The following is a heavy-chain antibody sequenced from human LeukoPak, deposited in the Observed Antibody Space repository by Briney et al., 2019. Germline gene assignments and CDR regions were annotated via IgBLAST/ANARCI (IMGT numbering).Heavy chain of an antibody. CDR1: GGSISSSSYY. CDR3: ARSQGSLNA. CDR2: IYSSGNT. Sequence: SETLSLTCTVSGGSISSSSYYWGWIRPPPGKGLEWIGSIYSSGNTYYNPSLKSRVTISVDTSKNQFSLKLSSVTAADTAVYYCARSQGSLNAWGQGTLVTVSS. V-gene: IGHV4-39*07. J-gene: IGHJ5*02. D-gene: IGHD6-13*01.